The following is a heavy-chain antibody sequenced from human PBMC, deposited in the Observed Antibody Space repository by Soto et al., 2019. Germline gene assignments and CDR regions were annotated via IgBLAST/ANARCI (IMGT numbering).Heavy chain of an antibody. J-gene: IGHJ4*02. CDR1: GFSLSTSGVG. CDR2: IYWDDDK. D-gene: IGHD1-26*01. CDR3: AHSLIVGATTLYFDY. V-gene: IGHV2-5*02. Sequence: QITLKESGPTLVKPTQTLTLTCTFSGFSLSTSGVGVGWIRRPPGKALEWLALIYWDDDKRYSPSLKSRLTITKDTSKNQVVLTMTNMDPVDTATYYCAHSLIVGATTLYFDYWGQGTLVTVSS.